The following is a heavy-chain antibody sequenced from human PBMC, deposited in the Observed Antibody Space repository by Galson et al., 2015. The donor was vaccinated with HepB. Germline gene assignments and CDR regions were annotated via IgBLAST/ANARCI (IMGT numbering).Heavy chain of an antibody. V-gene: IGHV3-48*04. CDR2: ISSSSSTI. CDR1: GFTFSSYS. CDR3: ARDGGDDYGPLGA. D-gene: IGHD4-17*01. Sequence: SLRLSCAASGFTFSSYSMNWVRQAPGKGLEWVSYISSSSSTIYYADSVKGRFTISRDNAKNSLYLQMNSLRAEDTAVYYCARDGGDDYGPLGAWGQGTLVTVSS. J-gene: IGHJ5*02.